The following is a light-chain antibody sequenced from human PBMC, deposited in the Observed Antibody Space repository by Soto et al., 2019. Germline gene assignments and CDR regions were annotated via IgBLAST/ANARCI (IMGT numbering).Light chain of an antibody. CDR2: DVS. V-gene: IGLV2-11*01. J-gene: IGLJ1*01. Sequence: QSALTQPRSVSGSLGQSITISCTRTRSDVGGYNYVSWYRQHPGKAPKLMIYDVSKRPSGVPDRFSGSKSGNTASLTISGLQAEDEADYYCCSYAGSYTHDVCGTGTQVNVL. CDR1: RSDVGGYNY. CDR3: CSYAGSYTHDV.